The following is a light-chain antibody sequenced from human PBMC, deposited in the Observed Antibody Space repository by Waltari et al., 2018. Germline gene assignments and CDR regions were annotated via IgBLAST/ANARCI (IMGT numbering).Light chain of an antibody. CDR1: QSISSY. V-gene: IGKV1-5*03. Sequence: DIHMTQSPSSLSTSVGDRVTITCRASQSISSYLNWYQQKPGKAPKLLIHKASSLESGVPSRFSGSGSGTEFTLTISSLQPDDFATYYCQQLETFGQGTKVEIK. J-gene: IGKJ1*01. CDR3: QQLET. CDR2: KAS.